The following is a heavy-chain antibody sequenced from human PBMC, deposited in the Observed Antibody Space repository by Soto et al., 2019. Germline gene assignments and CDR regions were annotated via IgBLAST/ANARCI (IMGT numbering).Heavy chain of an antibody. V-gene: IGHV1-69*13. Sequence: SVKVSCKASGGTFSSYAISWVRQAPGQGLEWMGGIIPIFGTANYAQKFQGRVMITADESTSTAYMELSSLRSEDTAVYYCARDLKSSGYYDSSGYYGYWGQGTLVTVSS. D-gene: IGHD3-22*01. J-gene: IGHJ4*02. CDR3: ARDLKSSGYYDSSGYYGY. CDR2: IIPIFGTA. CDR1: GGTFSSYA.